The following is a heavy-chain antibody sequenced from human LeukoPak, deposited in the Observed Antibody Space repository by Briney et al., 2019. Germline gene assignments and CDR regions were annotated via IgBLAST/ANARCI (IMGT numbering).Heavy chain of an antibody. CDR2: ISYDGSNK. CDR1: GFTFSSYG. Sequence: GGSLRLSCAASGFTFSSYGMHWVRQAPGKGLEWVAVISYDGSNKYYADSVKGRFTISRDNSKNTLYLQMNSLRAEDTAVYYCAKNSPDGGMDVWGQGVLVTVSS. D-gene: IGHD2/OR15-2a*01. CDR3: AKNSPDGGMDV. J-gene: IGHJ4*02. V-gene: IGHV3-30*18.